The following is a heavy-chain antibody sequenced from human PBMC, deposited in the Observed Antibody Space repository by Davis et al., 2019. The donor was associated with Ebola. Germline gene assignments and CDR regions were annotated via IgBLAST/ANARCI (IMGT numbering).Heavy chain of an antibody. CDR2: ISSSSSYI. J-gene: IGHJ4*02. CDR1: GFTFSSYS. CDR3: ARRIDWFGGQWYFDY. Sequence: PGGSLRLSCAASGFTFSSYSMNWVRQAPGKGLEWVSSISSSSSYIYYADSVKGRFTISRDNAKNSLYLQMNSLRAEDTAVYYCARRIDWFGGQWYFDYWGQGTLVTVSS. V-gene: IGHV3-21*01. D-gene: IGHD3-9*01.